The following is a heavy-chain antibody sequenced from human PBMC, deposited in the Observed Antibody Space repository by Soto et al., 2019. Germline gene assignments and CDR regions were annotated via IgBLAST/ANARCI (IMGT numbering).Heavy chain of an antibody. Sequence: EVQLVESGGGLIQPGGSLRLSCAVSGFTVSNNYMSWVRQAPGKGLEGVSVIYSGGYTAYGDSVKGRFTISRDNSKTPLFLKKNSRGAAAPGVFSGGLRPGGGGYWGQGTLVTVSS. CDR3: GLRPGGGGY. CDR1: GFTVSNNY. J-gene: IGHJ4*02. D-gene: IGHD3-10*01. CDR2: IYSGGYT. V-gene: IGHV3-53*01.